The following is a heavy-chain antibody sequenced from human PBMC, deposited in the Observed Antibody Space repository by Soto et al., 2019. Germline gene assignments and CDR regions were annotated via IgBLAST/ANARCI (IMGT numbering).Heavy chain of an antibody. CDR1: GFTFSSYG. CDR2: IWYDGSNK. Sequence: GGSLRLSCAASGFTFSSYGMHWVRQAPGKGLEWVAVIWYDGSNKYYADSVKGRFTISRDNSKNTLYLQMNSLRAEDTAVYYCARDLYDFWSGYYGRTGYWGQGTLVTVSS. CDR3: ARDLYDFWSGYYGRTGY. D-gene: IGHD3-3*01. J-gene: IGHJ4*02. V-gene: IGHV3-33*01.